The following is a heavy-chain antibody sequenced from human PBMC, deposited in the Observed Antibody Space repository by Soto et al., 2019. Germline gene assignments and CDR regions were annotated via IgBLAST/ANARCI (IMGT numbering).Heavy chain of an antibody. CDR3: TGEVASGY. Sequence: QVQLVESGGGVVQPGRSLRLSCAVSGFTVSSYGMHWVRQAPGKGREWVAVISRDGRTTFYADSVKGRFTISRDNSRNTMFLEMNSLRGADMAVYYCTGEVASGYWGQGTLVTVSS. D-gene: IGHD2-8*02. CDR2: ISRDGRTT. J-gene: IGHJ4*02. CDR1: GFTVSSYG. V-gene: IGHV3-30*03.